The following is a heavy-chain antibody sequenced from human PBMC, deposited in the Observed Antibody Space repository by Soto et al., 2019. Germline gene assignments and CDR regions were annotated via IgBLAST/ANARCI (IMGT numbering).Heavy chain of an antibody. D-gene: IGHD7-27*01. V-gene: IGHV4-59*08. Sequence: QVHLQESGPGLVKPSETLSLTCTVSGDSISMAYWSWIRKSPGKGLEWIGFIYYGGSTNYNPSLKSRVTISVDTPKNQFSLKLSSVTAADTAVYYCAKNWNWGSLVHWGQGTLVTVSS. CDR1: GDSISMAY. CDR3: AKNWNWGSLVH. CDR2: IYYGGST. J-gene: IGHJ4*02.